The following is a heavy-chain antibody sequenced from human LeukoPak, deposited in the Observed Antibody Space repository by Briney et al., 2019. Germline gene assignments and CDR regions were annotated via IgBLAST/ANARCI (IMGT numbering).Heavy chain of an antibody. CDR3: ARGYSYGYDFDY. D-gene: IGHD5-18*01. V-gene: IGHV4-59*01. CDR2: IYYSGST. CDR1: GFTFSSYW. J-gene: IGHJ4*02. Sequence: GSLRLSCAASGFTFSSYWMSWIRQPPGKGLEWIGYIYYSGSTNYNPSLKSRVTISVDTSKNQFSLKLSSVTAADTAVYYCARGYSYGYDFDYWGQGTLVTVSS.